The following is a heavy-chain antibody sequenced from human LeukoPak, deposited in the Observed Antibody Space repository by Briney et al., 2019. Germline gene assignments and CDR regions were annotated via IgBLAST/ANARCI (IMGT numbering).Heavy chain of an antibody. CDR1: GFTFDDYA. V-gene: IGHV3-9*01. CDR2: ISWNSGSI. CDR3: ARSWLGAHYGMDV. Sequence: KPGGSLRLSCAASGFTFDDYAMHWVRQAPGKGLEWVSGISWNSGSIGYADSVKGRFTISRDNAKNSLYLQMNSLRAEDTALYYCARSWLGAHYGMDVWGQGTTVTVSS. J-gene: IGHJ6*02. D-gene: IGHD1-26*01.